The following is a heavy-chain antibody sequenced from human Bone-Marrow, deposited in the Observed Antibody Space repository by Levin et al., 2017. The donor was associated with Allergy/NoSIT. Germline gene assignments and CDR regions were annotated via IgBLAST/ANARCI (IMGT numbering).Heavy chain of an antibody. CDR2: MYNSGST. V-gene: IGHV4-61*01. Sequence: SETLSLTCSVSGASVSTGSYYWSWIRQPPGKGLEWIAYMYNSGSTNYNSSLRSRVTFSLDKTRNQFSLKLASVTAADTATYYCARNYYYYMDVWSTGTTVTVTS. J-gene: IGHJ6*03. CDR3: ARNYYYYMDV. CDR1: GASVSTGSYY.